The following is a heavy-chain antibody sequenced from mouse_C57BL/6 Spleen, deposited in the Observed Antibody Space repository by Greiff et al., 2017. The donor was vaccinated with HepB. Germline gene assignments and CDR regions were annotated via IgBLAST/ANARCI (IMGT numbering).Heavy chain of an antibody. V-gene: IGHV1-4*01. J-gene: IGHJ2*01. CDR3: AREGTAQAMGY. Sequence: LVESGAELARPGASVKMSCKASGYTFTSYTMHWVKQRPGQGLEWIGYINPSSGYTKYNQKFKDKATLTADKSSSTAYMQLSSLTSEDSAVYYCAREGTAQAMGYWGQGTTLTVSS. D-gene: IGHD3-2*02. CDR2: INPSSGYT. CDR1: GYTFTSYT.